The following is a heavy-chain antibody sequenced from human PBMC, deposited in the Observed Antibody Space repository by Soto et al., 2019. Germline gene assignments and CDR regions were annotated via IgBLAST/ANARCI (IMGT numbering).Heavy chain of an antibody. Sequence: QITLKESGPTLVKPTQTVTLTCTFSGFSLSTRGVGVGWIRQSPGKALEWLALLYWSGTKYYTPSLKSRLSITKDTSKNQVVLTMTQVDPVDTGTYYCAHRIKASEAVGSPIFDYWGQGALVTVSS. V-gene: IGHV2-5*01. J-gene: IGHJ4*02. D-gene: IGHD6-13*01. CDR3: AHRIKASEAVGSPIFDY. CDR1: GFSLSTRGVG. CDR2: LYWSGTK.